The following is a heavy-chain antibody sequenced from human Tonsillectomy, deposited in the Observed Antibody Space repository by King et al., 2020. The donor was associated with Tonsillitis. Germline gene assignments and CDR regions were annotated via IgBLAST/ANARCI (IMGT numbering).Heavy chain of an antibody. Sequence: QLQESGSGLVKSSQTLSLTCTVSGGSISSGGYYWSWIRQHPGKGLEWIGYIYYSGSTYYNPSLKSRVIISVDTSNNQFSLKLTSVTASDTAVYYCARALGRWWAFDYWGQGTLVTVSS. V-gene: IGHV4-31*03. CDR1: GGSISSGGYY. CDR3: ARALGRWWAFDY. CDR2: IYYSGST. D-gene: IGHD2-15*01. J-gene: IGHJ4*02.